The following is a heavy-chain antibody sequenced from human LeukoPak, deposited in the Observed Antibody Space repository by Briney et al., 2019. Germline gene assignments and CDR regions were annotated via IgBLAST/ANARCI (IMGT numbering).Heavy chain of an antibody. J-gene: IGHJ5*02. Sequence: PSETLSLTCAVSGGSISSGGYSWSWIRQPPGKGLEWIGYIYHSGSTYYNPSLKSRVTISVDRSKNQFSLKLSSVTAADTAVYYCARAALKYYDILTGAPSWFDPWAREPWSPSPQ. CDR1: GGSISSGGYS. D-gene: IGHD3-9*01. CDR3: ARAALKYYDILTGAPSWFDP. CDR2: IYHSGST. V-gene: IGHV4-30-2*01.